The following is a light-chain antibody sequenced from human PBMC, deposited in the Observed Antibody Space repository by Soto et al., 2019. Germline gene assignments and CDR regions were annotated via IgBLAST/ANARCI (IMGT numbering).Light chain of an antibody. CDR2: DVS. CDR3: SSYAATNTFV. CDR1: SSDVGGYNY. Sequence: QSALTQPPSASGSPGQSVTISCTGTSSDVGGYNYVSWYQQHPGKAPKLMIYDVSKRPSGVPGRFSGSKSGNTASLTVSGLQAEDEADYYCSSYAATNTFVFGSGTKLTVL. J-gene: IGLJ1*01. V-gene: IGLV2-8*01.